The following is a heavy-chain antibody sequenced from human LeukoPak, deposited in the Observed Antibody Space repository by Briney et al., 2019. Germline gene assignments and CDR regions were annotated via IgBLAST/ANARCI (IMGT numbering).Heavy chain of an antibody. J-gene: IGHJ3*02. CDR1: GFTLSDYY. D-gene: IGHD2-15*01. CDR3: ARDSWVVVAATHAFDI. CDR2: ISSSGSTI. Sequence: GGSLRLSCAASGFTLSDYYMSWIRQAPGKGLEWVSYISSSGSTIYYADSVKGRFTISRDNAKNSLYLQMNSLRAEDTAVYYCARDSWVVVAATHAFDIWGQGTMVTVSS. V-gene: IGHV3-11*01.